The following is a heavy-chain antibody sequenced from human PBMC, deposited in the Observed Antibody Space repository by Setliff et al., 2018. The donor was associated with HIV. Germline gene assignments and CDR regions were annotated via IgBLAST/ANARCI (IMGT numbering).Heavy chain of an antibody. CDR2: IYHNGNT. V-gene: IGHV4-39*01. CDR3: ARLFQWMSYSFDI. J-gene: IGHJ3*02. Sequence: LSLTCTVSGGSISSRDYYWGWIRQPPGKGLEWIGSIYHNGNTYYSPSLKTRVTISVDTSKKQFSLKLNSVTASDTATYYCARLFQWMSYSFDIWGQGKMVTVSS. D-gene: IGHD1-26*01. CDR1: GGSISSRDYY.